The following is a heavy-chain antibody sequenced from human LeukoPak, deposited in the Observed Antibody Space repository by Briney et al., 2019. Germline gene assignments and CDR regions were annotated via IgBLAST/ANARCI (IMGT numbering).Heavy chain of an antibody. Sequence: SVKVSCKASGGTFSSYAISWVRQAPGQGLEWMGGIIPIFGTANYAQKFQGRVTITADKSTSTAYMELSSLRSEDTAVYYCARDLYDSSGYYLQGAFDIWGQGTMVTVSS. CDR3: ARDLYDSSGYYLQGAFDI. J-gene: IGHJ3*02. CDR2: IIPIFGTA. CDR1: GGTFSSYA. V-gene: IGHV1-69*06. D-gene: IGHD3-22*01.